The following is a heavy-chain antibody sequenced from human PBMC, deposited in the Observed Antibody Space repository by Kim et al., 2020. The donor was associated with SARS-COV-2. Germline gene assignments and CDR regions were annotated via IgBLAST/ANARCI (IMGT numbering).Heavy chain of an antibody. CDR3: ERDRMGCAFDI. CDR1: GFTFSAYY. CDR2: ITKSSTTI. Sequence: GGSLRLSCATSGFTFSAYYMNWVRRAPGKGLEWLSFITKSSTTIYYANSVKGRFTISIDNAEKSLYLQMNSLRDEDSALYYCERDRMGCAFDIWGQGTMVTVSS. D-gene: IGHD3-16*01. V-gene: IGHV3-48*02. J-gene: IGHJ3*02.